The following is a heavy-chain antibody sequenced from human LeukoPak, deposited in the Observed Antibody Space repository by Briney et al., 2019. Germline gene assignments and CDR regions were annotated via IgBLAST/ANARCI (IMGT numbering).Heavy chain of an antibody. D-gene: IGHD3-10*01. Sequence: PGGSLRLSCAGSEFTFSRYWMHWVRQAPGKGLVWVSRINPDGSGTTYADSVRGRFTVSRDNAKNTLYLQMNSLRAEDTAIYYCAKDGGGAGSYYSASPHFDFWGQGTLVTVSS. J-gene: IGHJ4*02. CDR1: EFTFSRYW. CDR3: AKDGGGAGSYYSASPHFDF. CDR2: INPDGSGT. V-gene: IGHV3-74*01.